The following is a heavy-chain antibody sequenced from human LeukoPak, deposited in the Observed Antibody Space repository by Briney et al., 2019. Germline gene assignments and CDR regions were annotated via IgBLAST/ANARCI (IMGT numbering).Heavy chain of an antibody. CDR1: GYTFTGYY. V-gene: IGHV1-2*02. J-gene: IGHJ4*02. Sequence: ASVKVSCKASGYTFTGYYMHWVRQAPGQGLEWMGWINPNSGGTNYAQKFQGRVTMTRDTSISTAYMELSRLRSDDTAVYYCARDLGVVGATSSDYWGQGTLVTVSS. CDR3: ARDLGVVGATSSDY. CDR2: INPNSGGT. D-gene: IGHD1-26*01.